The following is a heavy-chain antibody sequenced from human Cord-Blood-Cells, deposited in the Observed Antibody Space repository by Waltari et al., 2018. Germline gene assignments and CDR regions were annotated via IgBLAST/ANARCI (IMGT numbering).Heavy chain of an antibody. J-gene: IGHJ4*02. CDR1: GFTFSNAW. D-gene: IGHD1-26*01. Sequence: EVQLVESGGGLVKPGGSLRLSCAASGFTFSNAWMSWVRQAPGKGLEWVCRIKSKTDGGTTDYAAPVKGRFTISRDDSKNTLYLQMNSLKTEDTAVYYCTTRIVGATTRDYWGQGTLVTVSS. V-gene: IGHV3-15*01. CDR3: TTRIVGATTRDY. CDR2: IKSKTDGGTT.